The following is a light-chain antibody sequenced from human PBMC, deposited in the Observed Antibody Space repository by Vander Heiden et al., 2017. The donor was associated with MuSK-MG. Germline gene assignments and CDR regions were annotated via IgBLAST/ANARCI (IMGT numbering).Light chain of an antibody. Sequence: ELVLTQSPGTLSLSPGERATLSCRASQSVSSNYLAWYQQKPGQAPRLLIYGASSRATGIPDRFSGSGSGTDFTLTISRLEPEDFAVYYCQQYGSSPMCSFGQGTKLEIK. CDR2: GAS. J-gene: IGKJ2*04. CDR1: QSVSSNY. CDR3: QQYGSSPMCS. V-gene: IGKV3-20*01.